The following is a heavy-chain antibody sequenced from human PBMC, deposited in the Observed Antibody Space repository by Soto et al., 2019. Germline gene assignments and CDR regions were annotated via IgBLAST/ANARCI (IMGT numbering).Heavy chain of an antibody. CDR3: VRDSFGHVVFDY. CDR2: VSTSNGNT. J-gene: IGHJ4*02. CDR1: GYTFTTYG. V-gene: IGHV1-18*01. Sequence: ASVKVSCKASGYTFTTYGISWVRQAPGQGLEWMGWVSTSNGNTNYLQNLQGRVTMTTDTSTTTATMDLRSLTPDDTAVYYCVRDSFGHVVFDYWSQGTLVTVSS. D-gene: IGHD2-15*01.